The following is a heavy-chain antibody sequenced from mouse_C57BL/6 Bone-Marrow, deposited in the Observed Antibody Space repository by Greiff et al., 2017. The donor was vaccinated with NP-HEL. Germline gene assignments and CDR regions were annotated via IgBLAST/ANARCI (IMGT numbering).Heavy chain of an antibody. J-gene: IGHJ2*01. CDR3: ARRAADYCAY. V-gene: IGHV1-52*01. Sequence: QVQLQQPGAELVRPGSSVKLSCKASGYTFTSYWMHWVKQRPIQGLEWIGNIDPSDSETHYNQKFKDKATLTVDKSSSTAYMQLSSLTSEDSAVYYSARRAADYCAYWGQGTTLTVSS. D-gene: IGHD6-1*01. CDR2: IDPSDSET. CDR1: GYTFTSYW.